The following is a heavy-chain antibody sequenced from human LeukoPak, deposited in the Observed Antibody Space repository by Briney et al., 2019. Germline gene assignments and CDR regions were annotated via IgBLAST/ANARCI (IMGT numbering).Heavy chain of an antibody. J-gene: IGHJ6*02. Sequence: GASVKVSCKASGYTFTSYGISWVRQAPGQGLEWMGGFDPEDGETIYAQKFQGRVTMTEDTSTDTAYMELSSLRSEDTAVYYCATDRDVWGQGTTVTVSS. CDR3: ATDRDV. V-gene: IGHV1-24*01. CDR2: FDPEDGET. CDR1: GYTFTSYG.